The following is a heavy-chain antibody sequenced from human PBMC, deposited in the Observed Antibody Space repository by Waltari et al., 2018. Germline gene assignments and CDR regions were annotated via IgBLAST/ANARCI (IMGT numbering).Heavy chain of an antibody. Sequence: EGKPVESGGAWVQPGGSLKPPCAASGLTPSHCATHWVRQASGKGPEWVGRIRSRFKGDATAYGESVQGRFTISRDDSKNTVYLEMNSLKTDDTAVYYCIRPFEMGIDWGQGTLVTVSS. D-gene: IGHD7-27*01. CDR2: IRSRFKGDAT. V-gene: IGHV3-73*01. CDR1: GLTPSHCA. CDR3: IRPFEMGID. J-gene: IGHJ4*02.